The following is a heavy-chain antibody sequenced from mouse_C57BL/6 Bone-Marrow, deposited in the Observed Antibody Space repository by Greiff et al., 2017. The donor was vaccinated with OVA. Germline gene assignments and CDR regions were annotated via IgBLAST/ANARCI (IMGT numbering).Heavy chain of an antibody. J-gene: IGHJ3*01. CDR2: INYDGSST. V-gene: IGHV5-16*01. CDR3: ARGLLLGFAY. D-gene: IGHD2-1*01. Sequence: EVQLVESEGGLVQPGSSMKLSCTASGFTFSDYYMAWVRQVPEKGLEWVANINYDGSSTYYLDSLKSRFIISRDNAKNILYLQMSSLKSEDTATYYCARGLLLGFAYWGQGTLVTVSA. CDR1: GFTFSDYY.